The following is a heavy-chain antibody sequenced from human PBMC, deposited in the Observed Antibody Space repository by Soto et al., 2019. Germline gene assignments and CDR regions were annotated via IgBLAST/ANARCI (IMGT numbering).Heavy chain of an antibody. J-gene: IGHJ5*02. CDR3: ARVLEWPWRGFDP. D-gene: IGHD3-3*01. V-gene: IGHV4-30-2*01. CDR1: AGAISIGGYA. Sequence: SEALSLTCAVSAGAISIGGYASSLIRQPPGKGLEWIGYIYHSGSTCYNPSLKSRVTISVDRSKNQFSLKLSSVTAADTAVYYCARVLEWPWRGFDPWGQGTLVTVSS. CDR2: IYHSGST.